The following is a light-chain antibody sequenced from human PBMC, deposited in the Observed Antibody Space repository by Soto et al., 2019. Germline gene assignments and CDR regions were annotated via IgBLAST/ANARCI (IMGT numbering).Light chain of an antibody. Sequence: QSVLTQPPSASGSPGQSVTISCPGTSSDVGGYNYVSWYQQHPGKAPKLMIYEVSERPSGVPDRFSGSKSSNTASLTVSGLQAEDEADYYCCSYAGSNNFVFGTGTKVTVL. J-gene: IGLJ1*01. CDR2: EVS. V-gene: IGLV2-8*01. CDR3: CSYAGSNNFV. CDR1: SSDVGGYNY.